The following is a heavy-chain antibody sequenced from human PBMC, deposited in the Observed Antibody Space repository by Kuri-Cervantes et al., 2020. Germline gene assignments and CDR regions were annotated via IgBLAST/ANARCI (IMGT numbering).Heavy chain of an antibody. D-gene: IGHD3-16*01. V-gene: IGHV3-11*01. CDR2: ISGTGSTI. CDR3: ARDNGGVPVLYDGFDV. CDR1: GFTFSDYY. Sequence: SCAASGFTFSDYYMSWIRQAPGKGLEWISCISGTGSTIFYADSVKGRFTISRENAKNSLYLEMTSLRAEDTALYYCARDNGGVPVLYDGFDVWGQGTMVTVSS. J-gene: IGHJ3*01.